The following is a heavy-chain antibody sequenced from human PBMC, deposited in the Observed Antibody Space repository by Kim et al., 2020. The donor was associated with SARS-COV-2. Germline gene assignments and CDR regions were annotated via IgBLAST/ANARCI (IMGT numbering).Heavy chain of an antibody. V-gene: IGHV4-31*03. Sequence: SETLSLTCTVSGGSISSGGYYWSWIRQHPGKGLEWIGYIYYSGSTYYNPSLKSRVTISVDTTKNQFSLKLSSVTAADTAVYYCARAAYGDYPYYYYGMDVWGQGTTVTVSS. D-gene: IGHD4-17*01. CDR1: GGSISSGGYY. J-gene: IGHJ6*02. CDR2: IYYSGST. CDR3: ARAAYGDYPYYYYGMDV.